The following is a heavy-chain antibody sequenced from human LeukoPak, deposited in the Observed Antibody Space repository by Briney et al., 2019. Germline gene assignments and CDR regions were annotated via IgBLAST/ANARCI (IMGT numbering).Heavy chain of an antibody. J-gene: IGHJ4*02. CDR1: GFTFRNYW. Sequence: GGSLRLSCAASGFTFRNYWMSWVRQAPGTGLECVAYIKQEGSDRNYVTSGSGRPTISRDNARSSLFMQMNRLRVEDPSVYYCVRNLAVAGTCFDSWGQGTLVTVSS. V-gene: IGHV3-7*01. CDR3: VRNLAVAGTCFDS. D-gene: IGHD6-19*01. CDR2: IKQEGSDR.